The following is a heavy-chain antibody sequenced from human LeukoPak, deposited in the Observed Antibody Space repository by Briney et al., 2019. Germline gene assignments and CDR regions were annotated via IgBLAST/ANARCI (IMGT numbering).Heavy chain of an antibody. D-gene: IGHD3-10*01. J-gene: IGHJ5*02. V-gene: IGHV3-23*01. Sequence: GGSLRLSCSASGFTSSSFAMSWVRQAPGEGLEWVSGISGSGGSTYYADSMKGRFTISRDNSKNTLYLQINSLRAEDTAVYYCAKDFSVGVTMIRGPFDPWGQGTLVTVSS. CDR1: GFTSSSFA. CDR3: AKDFSVGVTMIRGPFDP. CDR2: ISGSGGST.